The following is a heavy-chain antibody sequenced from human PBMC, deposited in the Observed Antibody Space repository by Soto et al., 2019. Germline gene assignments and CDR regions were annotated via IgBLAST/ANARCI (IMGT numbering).Heavy chain of an antibody. J-gene: IGHJ4*02. CDR2: ISYDGSNK. V-gene: IGHV3-30*18. CDR3: AKDDWNGPLDY. Sequence: GGSLRLSCAASEFTFSSYWMSWVRQAPGKGLEWVAVISYDGSNKYYADSVKGRFTISRDNSKNTLYLQMNSLRAEDTAVYYCAKDDWNGPLDYWGQGTLVTVSS. CDR1: EFTFSSYW. D-gene: IGHD1-1*01.